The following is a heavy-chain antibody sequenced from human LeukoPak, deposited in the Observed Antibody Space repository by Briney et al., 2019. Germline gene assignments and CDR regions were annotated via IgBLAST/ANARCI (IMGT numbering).Heavy chain of an antibody. D-gene: IGHD6-19*01. CDR2: IYYSGST. V-gene: IGHV4-59*01. CDR1: GGSISSYY. CDR3: ARDVVGSSGSYGGGGNWFDP. J-gene: IGHJ5*02. Sequence: SGTLSLTCTVSGGSISSYYWSWIRQPPGKGLELIGYIYYSGSTNYNPSLKSRVTISVDTSKNQFSLKLSSVTAADTAVYYCARDVVGSSGSYGGGGNWFDPWGQGTLVIVSS.